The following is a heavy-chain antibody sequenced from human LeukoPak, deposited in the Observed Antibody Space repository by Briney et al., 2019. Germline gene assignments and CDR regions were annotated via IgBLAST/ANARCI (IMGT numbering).Heavy chain of an antibody. Sequence: PGGSLRPSCAASGFTFSNYDMHWVRQATGKGLEWVSDIGTAGDTYYSGSVKGRFTISRENAKNSLYLQMNSLKAGDTAVYYCARGGWFGELLRPFDYWGQGSLVTVSS. D-gene: IGHD3-10*01. V-gene: IGHV3-13*01. CDR2: IGTAGDT. J-gene: IGHJ4*02. CDR3: ARGGWFGELLRPFDY. CDR1: GFTFSNYD.